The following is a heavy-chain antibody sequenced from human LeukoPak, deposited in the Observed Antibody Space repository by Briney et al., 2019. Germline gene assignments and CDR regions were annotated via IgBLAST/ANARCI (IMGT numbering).Heavy chain of an antibody. J-gene: IGHJ4*02. Sequence: ASVKVSCKASGYTFTSYATNWVRQAPGQGLEWMGWINTNTGNPTYAQGFTGRFVFSLDTSVSTAYLQISSLKAEDTAVYYCARVSSGVRGVMDFDYWGQGTLVTVSS. CDR1: GYTFTSYA. CDR3: ARVSSGVRGVMDFDY. D-gene: IGHD3-10*01. CDR2: INTNTGNP. V-gene: IGHV7-4-1*02.